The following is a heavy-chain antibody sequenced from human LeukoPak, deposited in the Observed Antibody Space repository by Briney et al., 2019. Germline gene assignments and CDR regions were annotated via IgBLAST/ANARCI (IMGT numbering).Heavy chain of an antibody. CDR2: IKQDGSEK. CDR3: ARDSGDFWSGPY. D-gene: IGHD3-3*01. V-gene: IGHV3-7*01. CDR1: GFTFSSYW. Sequence: PGGSLRLSCAASGFTFSSYWMSWVRQAPGKGLEWVANIKQDGSEKFYVDSVKGRFTISRDNAKNSLFLQMNSLRVEDTAVYYCARDSGDFWSGPYWGQGTLVTVSS. J-gene: IGHJ4*02.